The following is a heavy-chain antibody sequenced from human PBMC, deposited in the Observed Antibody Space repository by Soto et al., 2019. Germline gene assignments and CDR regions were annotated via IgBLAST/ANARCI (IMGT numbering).Heavy chain of an antibody. CDR1: GGSLSSFY. CDR3: MIEYDGYPKY. J-gene: IGHJ4*02. CDR2: MYTTGST. Sequence: PSETLSLTCTVSGGSLSSFYWSWIRQPAGKGLEWIGRMYTTGSTNYNPSLKSRVTMSVDTSKNHFSLTLTSVTAADTAVYYCMIEYDGYPKYWGQGTLGTVPQ. D-gene: IGHD5-18*01. V-gene: IGHV4-4*07.